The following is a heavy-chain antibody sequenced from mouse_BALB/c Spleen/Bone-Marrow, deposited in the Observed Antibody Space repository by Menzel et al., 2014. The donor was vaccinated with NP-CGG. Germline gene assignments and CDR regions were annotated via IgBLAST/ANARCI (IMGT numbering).Heavy chain of an antibody. CDR1: GYTFTDYN. CDR3: ARDGNYVAIDC. Sequence: EVQLQQSGPELVKPGASMKISCKASGYTFTDYNMHWVKQTHGKSLEWIGYIYPYNGGTGYNQKFKSKATLTVDNSSSTAYMEIRRLTSEDSAIYYSARDGNYVAIDCWGQGTSVTVSS. CDR2: IYPYNGGT. D-gene: IGHD2-1*01. J-gene: IGHJ4*01. V-gene: IGHV1S29*02.